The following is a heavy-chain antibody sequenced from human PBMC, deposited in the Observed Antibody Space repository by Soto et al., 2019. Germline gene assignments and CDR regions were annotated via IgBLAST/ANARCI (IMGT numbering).Heavy chain of an antibody. CDR2: IYYSGST. D-gene: IGHD3-16*01. Sequence: SGTASLACVVYGGSLSSYYWSWIRQPPGKGLEWIGYIYYSGSTNYNPSLKSRVTISVDTSKNQFSLKLSSVTAADTAVYYCARTWGSTNGYWGRGTLVTV. CDR3: ARTWGSTNGY. J-gene: IGHJ4*02. V-gene: IGHV4-59*01. CDR1: GGSLSSYY.